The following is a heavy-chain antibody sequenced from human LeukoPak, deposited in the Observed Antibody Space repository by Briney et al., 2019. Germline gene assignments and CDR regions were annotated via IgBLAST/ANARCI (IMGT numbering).Heavy chain of an antibody. J-gene: IGHJ4*02. D-gene: IGHD3-10*01. V-gene: IGHV3-48*03. CDR1: GFTFISYE. CDR3: ARASTMADFDY. Sequence: GGSLRLSCAASGFTFISYEMNWVRQAPGKGLEWVSYISSSGSTIYYADSVKGRFTISRDNAKNSLYLQMNSLRAEDTAVYYCARASTMADFDYWGQGTLVTVSS. CDR2: ISSSGSTI.